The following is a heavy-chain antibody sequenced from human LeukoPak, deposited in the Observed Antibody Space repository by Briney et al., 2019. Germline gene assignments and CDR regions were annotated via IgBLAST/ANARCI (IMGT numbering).Heavy chain of an antibody. D-gene: IGHD2-2*01. CDR2: IYYSGST. Sequence: KPSETLSLTCTVSGGSVSSYYCGWIRQPPGKGLEWIGYIYYSGSTNYNPSLKSRVTISVDTSKNQFSLKLSSVTAADTAVYYCASGLPAAHLDYWGQGTLVTVSS. CDR3: ASGLPAAHLDY. J-gene: IGHJ4*02. CDR1: GGSVSSYY. V-gene: IGHV4-59*02.